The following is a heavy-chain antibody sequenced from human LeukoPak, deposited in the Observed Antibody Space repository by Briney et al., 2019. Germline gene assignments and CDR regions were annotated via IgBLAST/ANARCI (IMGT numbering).Heavy chain of an antibody. CDR1: GFTFSSYG. CDR2: IRYDGSNK. D-gene: IGHD6-13*01. Sequence: PGGSLRLSCAASGFTFSSYGMHWVRQAPGKGLEWVAFIRYDGSNKYYADSVKGRFTISRDNSKNTLYLQMNSLRAEDTAVYYCAKDHSSSWWRDFDYWGQGTLVTVSS. J-gene: IGHJ4*02. CDR3: AKDHSSSWWRDFDY. V-gene: IGHV3-30*02.